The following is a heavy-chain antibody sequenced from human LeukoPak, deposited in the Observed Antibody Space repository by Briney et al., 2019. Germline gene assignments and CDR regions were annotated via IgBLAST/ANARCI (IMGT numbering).Heavy chain of an antibody. V-gene: IGHV1-2*02. J-gene: IGHJ3*02. CDR2: INPNSGGT. CDR1: GYTFTGYY. Sequence: ASVKVSCKASGYTFTGYYMHWVRQAPGQGLEWMGWINPNSGGTNYAQKFQGRVTMTRDTSISTAYMELSRLRSDDTAVYYCARGEYCTNTCYAFDIWGQGTMVTVSS. D-gene: IGHD2-8*01. CDR3: ARGEYCTNTCYAFDI.